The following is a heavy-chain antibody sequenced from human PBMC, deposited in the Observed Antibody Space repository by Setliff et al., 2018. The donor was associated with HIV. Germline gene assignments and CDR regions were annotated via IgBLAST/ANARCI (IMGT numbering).Heavy chain of an antibody. CDR2: INEDGSEK. CDR3: ARTGYAFDV. Sequence: GGSLRLSCAASGFTFSSSWMSWVRQAPGKGLEWVANINEDGSEKYYMDSVKGRFTISRDNAKNSLYLQMNSLRAEDTAVYYCARTGYAFDVWGLGTMVTVSS. V-gene: IGHV3-7*03. J-gene: IGHJ3*01. CDR1: GFTFSSSW.